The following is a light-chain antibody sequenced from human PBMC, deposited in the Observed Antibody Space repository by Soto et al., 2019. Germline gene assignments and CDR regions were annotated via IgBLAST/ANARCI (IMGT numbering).Light chain of an antibody. CDR3: QTWGTGIVV. CDR2: LNSDGSH. J-gene: IGLJ2*01. V-gene: IGLV4-69*01. Sequence: QSVLTQSPSASASLGASVKLTCTLSSGHSSYAIAWHQQQPEKGPRYLMKLNSDGSHSKGDGIPDRFSGSSSGAERYLTISSLQSEDEADYYCQTWGTGIVVFGGGTKVPS. CDR1: SGHSSYA.